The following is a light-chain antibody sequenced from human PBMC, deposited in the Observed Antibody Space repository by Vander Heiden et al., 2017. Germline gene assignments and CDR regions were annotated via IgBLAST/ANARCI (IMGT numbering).Light chain of an antibody. CDR3: QQGDSTPWT. V-gene: IGKV1-39*01. J-gene: IGKJ1*01. CDR2: AAS. CDR1: QTIDSY. Sequence: DIQMTQSPSSLSASVGDGVTITCRASQTIDSYLNWFQQKPGKAPQLLIYAASSLQSGVPSRFSGSGSGTDFTLTISMLQPEDFATYYCQQGDSTPWTFGQGTRVEIK.